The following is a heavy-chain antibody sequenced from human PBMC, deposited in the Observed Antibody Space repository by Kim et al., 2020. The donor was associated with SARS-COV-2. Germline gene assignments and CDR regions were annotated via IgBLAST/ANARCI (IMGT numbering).Heavy chain of an antibody. CDR2: IWYDGSNK. V-gene: IGHV3-33*01. CDR3: ASSWSPIAVAEWDAFDI. Sequence: LSLTCAASGFTFSSYGMHWVRQAPGKGLEWVAVIWYDGSNKYYAYSVKGRFTISRDNSKNTLYLQMNSLRAEDTAVYYCASSWSPIAVAEWDAFDIWGQGTMVTVSS. CDR1: GFTFSSYG. J-gene: IGHJ3*02. D-gene: IGHD6-19*01.